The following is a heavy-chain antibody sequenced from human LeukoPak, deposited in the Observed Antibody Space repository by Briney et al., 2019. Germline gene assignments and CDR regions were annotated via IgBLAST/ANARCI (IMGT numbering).Heavy chain of an antibody. Sequence: PSETLSLTCTVSGGSISSYYWSWIRQPPGKGLEWIGYIYYSGSTNYNPSLKSRVTISVDTSKNQFSLKLSSVTAADTAVYYCARDLGYYDSSGYYNWFDPWGQGTLVTVSS. CDR2: IYYSGST. V-gene: IGHV4-59*12. CDR3: ARDLGYYDSSGYYNWFDP. D-gene: IGHD3-22*01. J-gene: IGHJ5*02. CDR1: GGSISSYY.